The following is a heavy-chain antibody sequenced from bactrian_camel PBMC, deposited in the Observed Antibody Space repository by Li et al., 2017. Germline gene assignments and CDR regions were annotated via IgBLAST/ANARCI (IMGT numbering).Heavy chain of an antibody. CDR3: AVRRGWYSFSACPAQVSLFAI. CDR1: AHLYSSNC. D-gene: IGHD6*01. CDR2: ISRDGSA. J-gene: IGHJ4*01. V-gene: IGHV3S53*01. Sequence: HVQLVESGGDSVQAGGSLRLSCLASAHLYSSNCMGWCRQVPGRECGNIAIISRDGSATYIDSVKGRFTISRDDAKNTLYLQLNSLEPGDTATYYCAVRRGWYSFSACPAQVSLFAIWGQGTQVTVS.